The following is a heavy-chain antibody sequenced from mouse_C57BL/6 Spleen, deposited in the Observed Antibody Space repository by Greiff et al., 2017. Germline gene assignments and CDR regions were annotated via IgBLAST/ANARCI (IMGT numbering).Heavy chain of an antibody. D-gene: IGHD2-5*01. J-gene: IGHJ1*03. CDR2: INYDGSST. V-gene: IGHV5-16*01. CDR1: GFTFSDYY. CDR3: ARERGSYYSNYEGYFDV. Sequence: EVMLVESEGGLVQPGSSMKLSCTASGFTFSDYYMAWVRQVPEKGLEWVANINYDGSSTYYLDSLKSRFIISRDNAKNILYLQMSSLKSEDTATYYCARERGSYYSNYEGYFDVWGTGTTVTVSS.